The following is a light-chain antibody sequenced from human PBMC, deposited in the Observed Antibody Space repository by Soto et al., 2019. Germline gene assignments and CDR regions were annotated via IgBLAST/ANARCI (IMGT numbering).Light chain of an antibody. Sequence: DIQMTQSPSSLSASVGDRVTITCRASQGISNYLAWYQQKPGQVPNLLIYAASTWQSGVPSRFSGSGSGTDFTLTISSLQPEDVATYYCQKYNSAPWTFGQGTNVEIK. CDR1: QGISNY. CDR3: QKYNSAPWT. V-gene: IGKV1-27*01. J-gene: IGKJ1*01. CDR2: AAS.